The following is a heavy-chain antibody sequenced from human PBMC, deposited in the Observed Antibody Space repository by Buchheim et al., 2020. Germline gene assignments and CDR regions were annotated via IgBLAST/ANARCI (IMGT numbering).Heavy chain of an antibody. Sequence: QVQLVQSGAEVKKPGSSVKVSCKASGGTFSSYAISWVRQAPGQGLEWMGGIIPIFGTANYAQKFQGRVTITADDSTSTAYMELSSLRSEDTTVYYCARDYCSSTSCYLDYYYYYGMDVWGQGTT. D-gene: IGHD2-2*01. CDR1: GGTFSSYA. V-gene: IGHV1-69*01. J-gene: IGHJ6*02. CDR2: IIPIFGTA. CDR3: ARDYCSSTSCYLDYYYYYGMDV.